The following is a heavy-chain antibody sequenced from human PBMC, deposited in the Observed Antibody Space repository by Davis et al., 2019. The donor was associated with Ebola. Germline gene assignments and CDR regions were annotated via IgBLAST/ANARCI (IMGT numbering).Heavy chain of an antibody. CDR3: VSLGGGYFDY. V-gene: IGHV4-39*01. Sequence: MPSETLSLTCTVSGGSISSTSYYWGWIRQPPGKGLEWIGNVYYSGSTYYNPSLKSRVTISVDTSKNQFSLKLSSVTAADTAVYYCVSLGGGYFDYWGQGTLVTVSS. CDR2: VYYSGST. D-gene: IGHD2-15*01. CDR1: GGSISSTSYY. J-gene: IGHJ4*02.